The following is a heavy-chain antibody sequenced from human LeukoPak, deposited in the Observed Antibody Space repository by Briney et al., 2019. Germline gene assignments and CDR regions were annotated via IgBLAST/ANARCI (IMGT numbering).Heavy chain of an antibody. D-gene: IGHD3-3*01. CDR3: ASGGVTIFGVVPPADV. CDR1: GYTLTELS. Sequence: GASVKVSCKVSGYTLTELSMHWVRQAPGKGLEWMGGFDPEDGETIYAQKFQGRVTMTRDTSISTAYMELSRLRSDDTAVYYCASGGVTIFGVVPPADVWGKGTTVTVSS. J-gene: IGHJ6*04. V-gene: IGHV1-24*01. CDR2: FDPEDGET.